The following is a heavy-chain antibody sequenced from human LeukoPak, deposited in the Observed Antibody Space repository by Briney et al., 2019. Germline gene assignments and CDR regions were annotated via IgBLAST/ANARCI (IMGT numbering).Heavy chain of an antibody. Sequence: GGSLRLSCTASGFPFSGYAMQWVRQAPGQGLEWLSLISDDGSYTDYGDSVKGRFVISRDNARNKLELQMNSLRVDDTAVYYCGRDYWYLPDYWGQGTLVTVSS. D-gene: IGHD6-13*01. V-gene: IGHV3-30*09. CDR1: GFPFSGYA. J-gene: IGHJ4*02. CDR2: ISDDGSYT. CDR3: GRDYWYLPDY.